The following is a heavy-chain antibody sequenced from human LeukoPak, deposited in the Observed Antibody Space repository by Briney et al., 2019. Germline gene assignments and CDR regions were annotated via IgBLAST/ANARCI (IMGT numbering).Heavy chain of an antibody. CDR2: INPNSGGT. CDR3: AREARVYCTNGVCSKKLINYFDY. D-gene: IGHD2-8*01. J-gene: IGHJ4*02. Sequence: GASVKVSCKASGYTLTGYYMHWVRQAPGQGLEWMGRINPNSGGTNYAQKFQGRVTMTRDTSISTAYMELSRLRSDDTAVYYCAREARVYCTNGVCSKKLINYFDYWGQGTLVTVSS. CDR1: GYTLTGYY. V-gene: IGHV1-2*06.